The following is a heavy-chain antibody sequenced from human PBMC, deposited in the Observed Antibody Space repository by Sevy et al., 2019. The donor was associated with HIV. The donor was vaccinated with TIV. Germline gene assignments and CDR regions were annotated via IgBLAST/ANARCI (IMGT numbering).Heavy chain of an antibody. CDR3: ARGSAATYGQYFQH. V-gene: IGHV3-30-3*01. CDR2: ISYDGSNK. D-gene: IGHD2-15*01. Sequence: GGSLRLSCAASGFTFSSYAMHWVRQAPGKGLEWVAVISYDGSNKYYADSVKGRFTISRVNSKNTLYLQMNSLRAEDTAVYYCARGSAATYGQYFQHWGQGTLVTVSS. CDR1: GFTFSSYA. J-gene: IGHJ1*01.